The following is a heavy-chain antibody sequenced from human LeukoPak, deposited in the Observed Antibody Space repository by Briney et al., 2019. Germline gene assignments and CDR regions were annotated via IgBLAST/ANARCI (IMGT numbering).Heavy chain of an antibody. CDR1: GFTFSSYA. Sequence: GGSLRLSCAASGFTFSSYAMNWVRQAPGKGLEWVSSISSSSSYIYYADSVKGRFTISRDNAKNSLYLQMNSLRAEDTAVYYCARTIVVVPAAIRDLDAFDIWGQGTMVTVSS. CDR2: ISSSSSYI. CDR3: ARTIVVVPAAIRDLDAFDI. V-gene: IGHV3-21*01. J-gene: IGHJ3*02. D-gene: IGHD2-2*02.